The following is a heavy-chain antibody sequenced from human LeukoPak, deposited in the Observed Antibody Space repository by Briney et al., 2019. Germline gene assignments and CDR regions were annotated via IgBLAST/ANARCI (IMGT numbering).Heavy chain of an antibody. CDR2: ISAYSGNT. CDR1: GYTFTNYG. D-gene: IGHD3-3*01. V-gene: IGHV1-18*01. CDR3: ARAPDDYDFWSGPFDY. J-gene: IGHJ4*02. Sequence: ASVKVSCKASGYTFTNYGISWVRQAPGQGLEWMGWISAYSGNTNYAQNLQGRVTMTTDTSTSTAYMELRSLRSDDTAVYYCARAPDDYDFWSGPFDYWGRGTLVAVSS.